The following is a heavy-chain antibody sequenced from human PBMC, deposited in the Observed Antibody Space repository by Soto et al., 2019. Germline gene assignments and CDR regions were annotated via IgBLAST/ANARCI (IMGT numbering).Heavy chain of an antibody. CDR3: ARWGTTGGLDV. CDR2: TSYDGSDK. V-gene: IGHV3-30*19. D-gene: IGHD3-16*01. CDR1: GFTFRSYV. J-gene: IGHJ1*01. Sequence: QVQLVESGGGVVQPGTSLRVSCVGSGFTFRSYVIHWVRQAPGKGLEWVALTSYDGSDKYYDDSVRGRFTISRDNSRNPLDLQMDRLSLEDTALYYCARWGTTGGLDVWGQGTLVSV.